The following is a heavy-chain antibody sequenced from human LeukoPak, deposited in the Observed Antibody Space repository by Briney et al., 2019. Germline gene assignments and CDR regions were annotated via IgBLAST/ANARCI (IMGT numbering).Heavy chain of an antibody. D-gene: IGHD3-10*01. Sequence: SSETLSLTCAVYGGSFSGYYWSWIRQPPGKGLEWIGEINHSGSTNYNPSLKSRVTISVDTSKNQFSLKLSSVTAADTAVYYCARRRYGSGRVDPWGQGTLATVSS. V-gene: IGHV4-34*01. J-gene: IGHJ5*02. CDR1: GGSFSGYY. CDR2: INHSGST. CDR3: ARRRYGSGRVDP.